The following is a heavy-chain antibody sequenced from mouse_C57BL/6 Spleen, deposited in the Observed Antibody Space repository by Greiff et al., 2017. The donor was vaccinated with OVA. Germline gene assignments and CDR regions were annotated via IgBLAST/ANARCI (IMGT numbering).Heavy chain of an antibody. CDR1: GFTFSDYY. CDR3: ARENWERAMDY. Sequence: EVKLMESEGGLVQPGSSMKLSCTASGFTFSDYYMAWVRQVPEKGLEWVANINYDGSSTYYLDSLKSRFIISRDNAKNILYLQMSSLKSEDTATYYCARENWERAMDYWGQGTSVTVSS. V-gene: IGHV5-16*01. CDR2: INYDGSST. D-gene: IGHD4-1*01. J-gene: IGHJ4*01.